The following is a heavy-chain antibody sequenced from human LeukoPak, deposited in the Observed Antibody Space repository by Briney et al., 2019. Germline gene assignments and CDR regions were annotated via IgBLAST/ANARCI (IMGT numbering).Heavy chain of an antibody. J-gene: IGHJ3*02. V-gene: IGHV3-23*01. CDR1: GFTFSSYA. CDR3: AKEIQWFGELSSDAFDI. Sequence: PGGSLRLSCAASGFTFSSYAMSWVRQAPGKGLEYVSSISGSGGSTYHADSVKGRFTISRDNSKNTLYVQMNSLRVEDTAVYYCAKEIQWFGELSSDAFDIWGQGTMVTVSS. D-gene: IGHD3-10*01. CDR2: ISGSGGST.